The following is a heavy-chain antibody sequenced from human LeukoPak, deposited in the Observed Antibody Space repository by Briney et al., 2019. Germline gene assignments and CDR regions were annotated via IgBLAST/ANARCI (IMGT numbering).Heavy chain of an antibody. Sequence: GGSLRLSCAASGFTISSYWMSWVRQAPGKGLEWVANIKQDGSEKYYVDSVKGRFTISRDNAKNSLYLQMNSLRAEDTAVYYCARDIVGASGYWGQGTLVTVSS. D-gene: IGHD1-26*01. CDR2: IKQDGSEK. J-gene: IGHJ4*02. CDR1: GFTISSYW. CDR3: ARDIVGASGY. V-gene: IGHV3-7*01.